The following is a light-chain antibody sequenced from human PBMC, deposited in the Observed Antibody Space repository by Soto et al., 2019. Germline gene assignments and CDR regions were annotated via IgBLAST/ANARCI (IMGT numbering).Light chain of an antibody. CDR1: SSDIGAYDY. CDR3: CSYAGSYTFV. J-gene: IGLJ1*01. Sequence: QSALTQPASLSGSPGQSITISCTGTSSDIGAYDYVSWFQQHPGKAPKLMISEVNNRPSGVSNRFSGSKSGNTAYLTISGLQAEDEADYYCCSYAGSYTFVFGIGTKVTVL. V-gene: IGLV2-14*01. CDR2: EVN.